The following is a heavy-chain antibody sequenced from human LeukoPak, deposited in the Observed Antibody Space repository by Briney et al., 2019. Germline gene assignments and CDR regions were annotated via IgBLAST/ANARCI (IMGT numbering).Heavy chain of an antibody. CDR3: AKHPRLAPGAFDI. Sequence: GRSLRLSCAASGFTFDDYAMHWVRQAPGKGLEWVSGISWNSGSIGYADSVKGRFTISRDNAKNSLYLQMNSLRAEDTALYYCAKHPRLAPGAFDIWGQGTMVTVSS. J-gene: IGHJ3*02. D-gene: IGHD3-9*01. CDR1: GFTFDDYA. CDR2: ISWNSGSI. V-gene: IGHV3-9*01.